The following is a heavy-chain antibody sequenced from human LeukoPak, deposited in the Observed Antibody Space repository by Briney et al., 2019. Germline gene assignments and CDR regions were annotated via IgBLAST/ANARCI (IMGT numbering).Heavy chain of an antibody. CDR3: AKFGLVDF. V-gene: IGHV3-30*02. CDR1: GVIFSSFA. CDR2: IRYDGSNK. D-gene: IGHD3-10*01. Sequence: GGSLRLSCEVSGVIFSSFAMNWVRQAPGKGLEWVAFIRYDGSNKYYADSVKGRFTISRDNSKNTLYLQMNSLRAEDTAVYYCAKFGLVDFWGQGTLVTVSS. J-gene: IGHJ4*02.